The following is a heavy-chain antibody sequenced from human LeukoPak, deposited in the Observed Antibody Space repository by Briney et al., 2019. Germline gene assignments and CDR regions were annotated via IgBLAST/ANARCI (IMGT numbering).Heavy chain of an antibody. J-gene: IGHJ4*02. CDR3: ARKDGDY. CDR1: GASISRFH. Sequence: SETLSLTCTVSGASISRFHWTWIRQPAGKGLEWIGLIYSSGSTIYNPSLKSRVAMSVDMTKNQLSLKLSSVTAADTAMYYCARKDGDYWGQGTLVTVSS. CDR2: IYSSGST. V-gene: IGHV4-4*07.